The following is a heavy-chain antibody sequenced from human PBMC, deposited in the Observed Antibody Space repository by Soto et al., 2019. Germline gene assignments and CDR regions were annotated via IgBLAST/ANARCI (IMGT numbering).Heavy chain of an antibody. D-gene: IGHD6-13*01. V-gene: IGHV1-69*13. CDR2: IIPIFGTA. CDR1: GGTFSSYA. J-gene: IGHJ4*02. CDR3: ARGNKAYSSPPDYLDY. Sequence: SVKVSCKASGGTFSSYAISWVRQAPGQGLEWMGGIIPIFGTANYAQKFQGRVTVTADESTSTAYMELSSLRSEDTAVYYCARGNKAYSSPPDYLDYWGQGTLVTASS.